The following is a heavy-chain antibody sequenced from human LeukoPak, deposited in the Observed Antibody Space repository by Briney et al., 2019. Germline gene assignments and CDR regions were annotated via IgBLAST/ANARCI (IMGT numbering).Heavy chain of an antibody. V-gene: IGHV1-69*05. J-gene: IGHJ4*02. D-gene: IGHD3-22*01. Sequence: SVKVSCKASGGTFSSYAISWVRQAPGQGLEWMGRIIPIFGTANYAQKFQGRVTITTDESTSTAYMELSSLRSEDTAVYYCARDYYDSSGYYYAHDYWGQRTLVTVSS. CDR3: ARDYYDSSGYYYAHDY. CDR1: GGTFSSYA. CDR2: IIPIFGTA.